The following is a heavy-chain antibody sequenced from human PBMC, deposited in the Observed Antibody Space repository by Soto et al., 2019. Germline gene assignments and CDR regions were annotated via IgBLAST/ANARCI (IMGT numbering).Heavy chain of an antibody. Sequence: SETLSLTCTVSGGSISSSSYYWGWIRQPPGKGLEWIGSIYYSGSTYYNPSLKSRVTISVDTSKNQFSLKLSSVTAADTAVYYCARHARSRHGGDYFDYWGQGTLVTVSS. J-gene: IGHJ4*02. V-gene: IGHV4-39*01. CDR3: ARHARSRHGGDYFDY. CDR2: IYYSGST. D-gene: IGHD3-10*01. CDR1: GGSISSSSYY.